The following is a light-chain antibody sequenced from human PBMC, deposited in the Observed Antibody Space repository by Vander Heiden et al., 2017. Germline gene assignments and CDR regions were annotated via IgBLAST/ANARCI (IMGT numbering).Light chain of an antibody. CDR1: QCINNK. CDR2: AAS. CDR3: QQYNSYPLT. V-gene: IGKV1-16*01. J-gene: IGKJ4*01. Sequence: IQMTQSPSSLSPAVGDRVTSHCRTNQCINNKLAWFQQKPGKSPKSLIYAASKLHSGVSSRFSGSGFGSDFTLTIISPQPEDFATYYCQQYNSYPLTFGGGTKVEIK.